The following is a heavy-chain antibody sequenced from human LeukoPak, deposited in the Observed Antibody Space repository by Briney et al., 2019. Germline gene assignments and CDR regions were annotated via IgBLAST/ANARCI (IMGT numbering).Heavy chain of an antibody. J-gene: IGHJ4*02. CDR2: IYYSGST. V-gene: IGHV4-59*01. CDR3: AREERYGSSYDY. CDR1: GGSISSYY. D-gene: IGHD3-10*01. Sequence: SETLSLTCTVSGGSISSYYWSWIRQPPGKGLEWIGYIYYSGSTNYNPSLKSRVTISVDTSKNQFSLKLRSVTAADTAVYYCAREERYGSSYDYWGQGTLVTVSS.